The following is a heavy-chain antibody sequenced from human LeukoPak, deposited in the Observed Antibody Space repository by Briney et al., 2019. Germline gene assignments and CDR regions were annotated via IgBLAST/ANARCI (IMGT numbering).Heavy chain of an antibody. CDR3: ARAATYHDFWSGYLFDY. J-gene: IGHJ4*02. CDR1: GGSISSYY. D-gene: IGHD3-3*01. Sequence: PSETLSLTCTVSGGSISSYYWSWIRQPPGKGLEWIGYIYYSGSTNYNPSLKSRVTISVDTSKNQFSLKLSSVTAADTAVYYCARAATYHDFWSGYLFDYWGQGTLVTVSS. CDR2: IYYSGST. V-gene: IGHV4-59*01.